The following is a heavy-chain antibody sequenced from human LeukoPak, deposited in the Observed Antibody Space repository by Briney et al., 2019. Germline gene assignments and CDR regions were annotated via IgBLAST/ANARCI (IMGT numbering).Heavy chain of an antibody. CDR1: GFTFSSYA. Sequence: GGSLRLSCAASGFTFSSYAMSWVRQAPGKGLEWVSAISGSGGSTYYADSVKGRFPISRDNSKNTLYLQMNSLRAEDTAVYYCAKDFAEDCSSSSCYLEWGFPAGGFDYWGQGTLVTVSS. CDR2: ISGSGGST. V-gene: IGHV3-23*01. CDR3: AKDFAEDCSSSSCYLEWGFPAGGFDY. D-gene: IGHD2-2*01. J-gene: IGHJ4*02.